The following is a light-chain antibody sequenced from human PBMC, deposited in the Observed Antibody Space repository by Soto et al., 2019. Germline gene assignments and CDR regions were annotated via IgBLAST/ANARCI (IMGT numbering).Light chain of an antibody. J-gene: IGKJ1*01. V-gene: IGKV1-27*01. CDR1: QGVANY. CDR3: QHYRSAQMT. Sequence: DIQMTQSPSSLSASVGDRVTITCRASQGVANYLGWYQQKPGKVPKALIYGVSTLQSGVPSRFSGSGSDTDFTLTISSLQPEDAATYYCQHYRSAQMTFGQGTKVENK. CDR2: GVS.